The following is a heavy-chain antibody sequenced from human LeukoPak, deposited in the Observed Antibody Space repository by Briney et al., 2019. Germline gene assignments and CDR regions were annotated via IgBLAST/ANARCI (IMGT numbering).Heavy chain of an antibody. Sequence: PGGSLRLSCAASGFTFSNYGMSWVRQAPGKGLEWVSAISGSGGSTYYADSVKGRFTISRDNSRNTVYVQMNSLRAEDTAVYYCARVRYDYYGMDVWGQGTTVTVSS. CDR2: ISGSGGST. J-gene: IGHJ6*02. CDR1: GFTFSNYG. CDR3: ARVRYDYYGMDV. V-gene: IGHV3-23*01. D-gene: IGHD3-10*01.